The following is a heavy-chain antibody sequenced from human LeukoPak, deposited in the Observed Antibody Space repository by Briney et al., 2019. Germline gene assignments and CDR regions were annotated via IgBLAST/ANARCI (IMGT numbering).Heavy chain of an antibody. J-gene: IGHJ5*02. CDR2: IIPTFGTA. D-gene: IGHD6-19*01. Sequence: SVKVSCKASGGTFSSYAISWVRQAPGQGLEWMGGIIPTFGTANYAQKFQGRVTITADKSTSTAYMELSSLRSEDTAVYYCARVVAVAGTPGSWFDPWGQGTLVTVSS. V-gene: IGHV1-69*06. CDR1: GGTFSSYA. CDR3: ARVVAVAGTPGSWFDP.